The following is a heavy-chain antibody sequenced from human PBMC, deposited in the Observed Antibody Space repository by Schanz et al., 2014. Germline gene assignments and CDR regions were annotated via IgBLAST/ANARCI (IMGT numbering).Heavy chain of an antibody. V-gene: IGHV3-33*03. CDR2: ATFDGTKK. J-gene: IGHJ4*02. CDR1: GFNFRNYG. CDR3: AKHVRSLTGNDY. D-gene: IGHD3-9*01. Sequence: QVQLVESGGGVVQPGRSLRLSCAASGFNFRNYGMHWVRQAPGKGLEWVAGATFDGTKKYYGDSVKGRFTISRDNSNNALSLQMNSLRAEDTAVYYCAKHVRSLTGNDYWGQGTLVTVSS.